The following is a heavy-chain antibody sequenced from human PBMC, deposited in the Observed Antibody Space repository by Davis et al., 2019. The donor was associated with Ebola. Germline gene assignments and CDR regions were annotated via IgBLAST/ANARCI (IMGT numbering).Heavy chain of an antibody. D-gene: IGHD2/OR15-2a*01. CDR1: GFTFSSYW. CDR3: ATQIGDY. V-gene: IGHV3-48*04. Sequence: GESLKISCAASGFTFSSYWMSWVRQAPGKGLERVSYISSSSSTIYYADSVKGRFTISRDNAKNTLYLQMNSLRAEDTAVYYCATQIGDYWGQGTLVTVSS. J-gene: IGHJ4*02. CDR2: ISSSSSTI.